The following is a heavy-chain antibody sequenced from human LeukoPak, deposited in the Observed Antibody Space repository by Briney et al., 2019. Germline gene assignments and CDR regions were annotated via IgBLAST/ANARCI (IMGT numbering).Heavy chain of an antibody. CDR2: INSGGSST. CDR1: GFTFSSYW. CDR3: AKGGGSGFLEWLFFDY. Sequence: GGSLRLSCAASGFTFSSYWMHWVRQAPGKGLVWVSRINSGGSSTSYADSVKGRFTISRDNSKNTLYLQMNSLRAEDTAVYYCAKGGGSGFLEWLFFDYWGQGTLVTVSS. D-gene: IGHD3-3*01. V-gene: IGHV3-74*01. J-gene: IGHJ4*02.